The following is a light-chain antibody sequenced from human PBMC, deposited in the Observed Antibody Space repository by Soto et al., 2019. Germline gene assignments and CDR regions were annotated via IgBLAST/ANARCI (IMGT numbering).Light chain of an antibody. CDR3: TSYAGSNNWV. CDR1: SSDVGAYNY. Sequence: QSALTQPPSASGSPGQSVTLSCTGTSSDVGAYNYVSWYQQHPGKAPKLMIYEVTKRPSGVPDRFSGSKSDNTASLTVSGLQAEDEADYYCTSYAGSNNWVVGGGTKLTVL. J-gene: IGLJ3*02. CDR2: EVT. V-gene: IGLV2-8*01.